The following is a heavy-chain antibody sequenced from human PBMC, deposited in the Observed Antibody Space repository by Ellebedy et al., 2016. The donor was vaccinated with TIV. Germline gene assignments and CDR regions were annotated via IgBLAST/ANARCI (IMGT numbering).Heavy chain of an antibody. Sequence: GESLKISCAASGFTFSSYAMSWVRQAPGKGLEWVSALSGSGGSTYYADSVKGRFTISRNNARNSLYLQMDSLRAEDTAVYYCAREHDILTGSIDYWGQGTLVTVSS. CDR1: GFTFSSYA. D-gene: IGHD3-9*01. CDR2: LSGSGGST. V-gene: IGHV3-23*01. CDR3: AREHDILTGSIDY. J-gene: IGHJ4*02.